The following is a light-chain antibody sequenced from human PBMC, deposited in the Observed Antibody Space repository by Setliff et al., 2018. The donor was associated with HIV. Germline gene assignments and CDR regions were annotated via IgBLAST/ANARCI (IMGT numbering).Light chain of an antibody. V-gene: IGLV2-23*01. Sequence: QSALTQPASVSGSPGQSITISCTGTSNDVGRYDLVSWYQQHPARAPKLIIYQATRRPSGVSNRFSGSKSGNVASLTISGLQAEDEADYYCCSNTGSNTVVFGTGTKGTVL. J-gene: IGLJ1*01. CDR3: CSNTGSNTVV. CDR2: QAT. CDR1: SNDVGRYDL.